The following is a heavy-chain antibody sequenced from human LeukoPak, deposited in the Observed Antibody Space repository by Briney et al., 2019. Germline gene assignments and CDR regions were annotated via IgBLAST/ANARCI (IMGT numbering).Heavy chain of an antibody. J-gene: IGHJ4*02. V-gene: IGHV4-4*07. CDR3: ARYPSLWFGELSYFHY. CDR1: GGSINSYY. CDR2: IYTSGST. D-gene: IGHD3-10*01. Sequence: SETLSLIRTVSGGSINSYYWSWIGQRAGKGLEWIGRIYTSGSTNYNPSLKSRVTMSVDTSKNQFSLNLSSVTAADTAVHYCARYPSLWFGELSYFHYWDQGTLVTVSS.